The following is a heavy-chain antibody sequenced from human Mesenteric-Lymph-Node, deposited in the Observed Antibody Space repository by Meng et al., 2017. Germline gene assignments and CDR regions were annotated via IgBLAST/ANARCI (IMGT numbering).Heavy chain of an antibody. CDR2: IYYRGST. CDR1: AGSITSTSSS. Sequence: QLHLQESGPGLVKPSEPLSLTCTISAGSITSTSSSWGWVRQPPGKGLEWIGSIYYRGSTNYNPSLKSRISMSVDMSKNQFSLKVNSVTAADTAIYYCVISSHNWGQGTLVTVSS. V-gene: IGHV4-39*07. D-gene: IGHD3-3*02. J-gene: IGHJ4*02. CDR3: VISSHN.